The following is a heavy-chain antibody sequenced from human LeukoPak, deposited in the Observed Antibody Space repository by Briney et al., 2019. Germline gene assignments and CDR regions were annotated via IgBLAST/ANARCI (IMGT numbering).Heavy chain of an antibody. CDR1: GFTFSSYN. CDR3: ARKMSGSGNYCFDY. J-gene: IGHJ4*02. CDR2: ISTSSNTI. V-gene: IGHV3-48*02. D-gene: IGHD3-10*01. Sequence: PGGSLRLSCAASGFTFSSYNMNWVRQAPGKGLEWISFISTSSNTIYYADSVKGRFTISRDNAKNSLYLQMNSLRDEDTAVYYCARKMSGSGNYCFDYWGQGTLVTVSS.